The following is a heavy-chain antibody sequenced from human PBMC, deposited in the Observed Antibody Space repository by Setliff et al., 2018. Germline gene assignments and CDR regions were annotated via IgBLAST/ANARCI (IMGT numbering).Heavy chain of an antibody. Sequence: ASVKVSCKASGYTFTSHAMHWVRQAPGQRLEWMGWINTGNDNTKYSQKLQGRVTMTTDTSTSTAYMELRSLRSDDTAVYYCARVRLGLPMVDYWGQGTLVTVSS. CDR3: ARVRLGLPMVDY. V-gene: IGHV1-3*04. CDR1: GYTFTSHA. D-gene: IGHD5-18*01. CDR2: INTGNDNT. J-gene: IGHJ4*02.